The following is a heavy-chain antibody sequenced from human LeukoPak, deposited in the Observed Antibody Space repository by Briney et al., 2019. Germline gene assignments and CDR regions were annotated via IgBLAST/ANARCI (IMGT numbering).Heavy chain of an antibody. CDR2: LSGSGSGT. D-gene: IGHD4/OR15-4a*01. CDR1: GFTFSSSA. J-gene: IGHJ4*02. Sequence: PGGSLRLSCAASGFTFSSSAMSWVRQAPGKGLEWVSGLSGSGSGTDYADSVKGRFTVSRDNSKNTLFLQMNSLRAEDTAIYYCAKERDYGPADYWGQGTLVTVSS. V-gene: IGHV3-23*01. CDR3: AKERDYGPADY.